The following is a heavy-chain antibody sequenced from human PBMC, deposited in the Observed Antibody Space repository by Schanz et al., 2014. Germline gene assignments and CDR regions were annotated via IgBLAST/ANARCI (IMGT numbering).Heavy chain of an antibody. CDR1: GFTVSNSY. CDR2: IYSSGST. D-gene: IGHD3-10*01. Sequence: DVQLVDSGGGLVQLGGSLRLSCAASGFTVSNSYIHWVRQAPEKGLEWVSTIYSSGSTYYADSVRGRFTISRDNSMNTVYLQMNSLRSDDAAVYYCARAQGVIRLYYGVDVWGQGTTVSVS. J-gene: IGHJ6*02. CDR3: ARAQGVIRLYYGVDV. V-gene: IGHV3-53*04.